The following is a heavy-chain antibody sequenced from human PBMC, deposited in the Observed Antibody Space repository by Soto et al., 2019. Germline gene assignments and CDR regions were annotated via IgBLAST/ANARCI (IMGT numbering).Heavy chain of an antibody. CDR2: IYHSGST. CDR3: ARRYGPGFDF. J-gene: IGHJ4*02. CDR1: GRSISSGGYS. Sequence: PSETLSLTCAVSGRSISSGGYSWSWIRQPPGKGLEWIGYIYHSGSTYYNPSLKSRVTISVDTSKNQFSLKLSSVTAADTAVYYCARRYGPGFDFWAQGTLVTVSS. V-gene: IGHV4-30-2*01. D-gene: IGHD4-17*01.